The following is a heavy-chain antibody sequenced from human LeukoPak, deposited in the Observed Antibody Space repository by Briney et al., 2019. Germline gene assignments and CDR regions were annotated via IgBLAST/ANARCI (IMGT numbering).Heavy chain of an antibody. CDR1: GFTFSSYE. CDR2: ISSSGSTI. J-gene: IGHJ4*02. CDR3: ARDVVRVMAGTTSGY. D-gene: IGHD1-7*01. Sequence: GGSLRLSCAASGFTFSSYEMNWVRQAPGKGLEWVSYISSSGSTIYYADSVKGRFTISRDNAKNSLYLQMNSLRADDTAVYYCARDVVRVMAGTTSGYWGQGTLVTVSS. V-gene: IGHV3-48*03.